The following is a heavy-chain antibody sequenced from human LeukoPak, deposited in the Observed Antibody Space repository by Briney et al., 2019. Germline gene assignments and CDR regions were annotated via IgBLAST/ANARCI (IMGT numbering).Heavy chain of an antibody. D-gene: IGHD3-10*01. Sequence: ASVKVSCTASGYTFTSYAMHWVRQAPGQRLERVGWINAGNGNTKYSQKFQGRVTITRDTSASTAYMELSSLRSEDTAVYYCARKVTRDDAFDIWGQGTMVTVSS. CDR1: GYTFTSYA. CDR3: ARKVTRDDAFDI. J-gene: IGHJ3*02. CDR2: INAGNGNT. V-gene: IGHV1-3*01.